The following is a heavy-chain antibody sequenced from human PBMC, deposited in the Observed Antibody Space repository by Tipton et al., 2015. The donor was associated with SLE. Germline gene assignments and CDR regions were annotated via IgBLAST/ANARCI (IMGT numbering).Heavy chain of an antibody. D-gene: IGHD3-22*01. CDR3: ARQHYYDSRGYWVDAFDV. CDR2: IYSGGTP. CDR1: GDSVSSGSDF. J-gene: IGHJ3*01. Sequence: GLVKPSETLSLTCTVSGDSVSSGSDFWGWIRQPPGKGLEWIGNIYSGGTPYYNPSLMGRVTISVDTSKNHFSLKLTSVSAADTAVYYCARQHYYDSRGYWVDAFDVWGQGTMVTVSS. V-gene: IGHV4-39*01.